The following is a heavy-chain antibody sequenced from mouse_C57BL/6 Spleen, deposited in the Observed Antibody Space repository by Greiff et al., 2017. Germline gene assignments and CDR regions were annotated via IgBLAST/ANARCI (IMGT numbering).Heavy chain of an antibody. D-gene: IGHD2-4*01. V-gene: IGHV1-82*01. J-gene: IGHJ4*01. CDR1: GYAFSSSW. CDR3: ARGRGLRRGDYYAMDY. Sequence: QVQLQQSGPELVKPGASVKISCKASGYAFSSSWMNWVKQRPGKGLEWIGRIYPGDGDTNYNGKFKGKATLTADKSSSTAYMQLSSLTSDDSAVYFCARGRGLRRGDYYAMDYWGQGTSVTVSS. CDR2: IYPGDGDT.